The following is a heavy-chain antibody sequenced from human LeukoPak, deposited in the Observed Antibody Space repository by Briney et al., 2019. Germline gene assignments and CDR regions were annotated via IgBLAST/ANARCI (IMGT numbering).Heavy chain of an antibody. CDR3: AKAGGLMVYARELIDQ. J-gene: IGHJ4*02. V-gene: IGHV3-23*01. Sequence: GGSLRLSCAASGFTFNCYAMSWVRQAPGKGLEWVSAISGSGDSTYFAASVKGRFTISRDNSKNTLYLQMNSLRAEDTAVYYCAKAGGLMVYARELIDQWGQGTLVTVSS. D-gene: IGHD2-8*01. CDR1: GFTFNCYA. CDR2: ISGSGDST.